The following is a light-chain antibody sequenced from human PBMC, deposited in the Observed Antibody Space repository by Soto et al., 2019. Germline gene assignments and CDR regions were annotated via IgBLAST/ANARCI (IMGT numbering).Light chain of an antibody. J-gene: IGLJ1*01. Sequence: QSALTQPASVSGSPGQSITISCTGSSSAVGNYNLVSWYQQHPGKAPKLMIYEDTKWPAGVSNRSCCTKSGNTAHLTISGLQDEDEAYYYGWSYAVGRTDVFGTGTQLTVL. V-gene: IGLV2-23*01. CDR1: SSAVGNYNL. CDR2: EDT. CDR3: WSYAVGRTDV.